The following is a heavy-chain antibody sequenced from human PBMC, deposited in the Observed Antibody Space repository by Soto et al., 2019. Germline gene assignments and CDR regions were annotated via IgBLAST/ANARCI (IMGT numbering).Heavy chain of an antibody. CDR3: ARVNYYDSSGPGAFDI. Sequence: GGSLRLSCAASGFTFSSYAMHWVRQAPGKGLEYVSAISSNGGSTYYANSVKGRFTISRDNSKNTLYLQMGSLRAEDMAVYYCARVNYYDSSGPGAFDIWGQGTMVTVSS. CDR1: GFTFSSYA. J-gene: IGHJ3*02. CDR2: ISSNGGST. D-gene: IGHD3-22*01. V-gene: IGHV3-64*01.